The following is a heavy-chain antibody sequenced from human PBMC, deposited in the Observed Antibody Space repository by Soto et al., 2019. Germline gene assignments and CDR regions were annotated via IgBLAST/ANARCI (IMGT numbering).Heavy chain of an antibody. Sequence: GGSLRLSCAASGFTFSSYSMNWVRQAPGKGLEWISYIGSSSGSIYYADSVKGRFTISRDNAKNTLYLQMNSLRAEDTAVYYCAKGTQMSRGAFDIWGQGTMVTVSS. CDR1: GFTFSSYS. V-gene: IGHV3-48*01. J-gene: IGHJ3*02. CDR3: AKGTQMSRGAFDI. CDR2: IGSSSGSI. D-gene: IGHD5-12*01.